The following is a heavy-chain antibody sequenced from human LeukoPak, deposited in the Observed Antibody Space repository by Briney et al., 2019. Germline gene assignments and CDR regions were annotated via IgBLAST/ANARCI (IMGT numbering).Heavy chain of an antibody. V-gene: IGHV3-23*01. CDR3: TPGWDFDD. Sequence: GGSLRLSCAASGFTFNNYAMNWVRQAPGKGLEWVSSISSSGGSTYYADSVKGWFAISRDNSKNTLYLQMNSLRPADTAVYYCTPGWDFDDWGQGTLVTVSS. J-gene: IGHJ4*02. D-gene: IGHD6-19*01. CDR2: ISSSGGST. CDR1: GFTFNNYA.